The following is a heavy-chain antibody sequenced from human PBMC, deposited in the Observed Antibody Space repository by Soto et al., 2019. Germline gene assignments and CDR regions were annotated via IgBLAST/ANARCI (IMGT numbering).Heavy chain of an antibody. V-gene: IGHV1-18*01. J-gene: IGHJ3*01. Sequence: QVQLVQSGAEVKKPGASVKVSCKTSGYTFTGYGINWVRQVPGHGLEWMGWISVFNGNTKYGQNIQDRVIMTTDTSTSTAYMELRSLRSDDAAVYFCGRDGSGGIIDSWGQGTMLIVSS. D-gene: IGHD1-26*01. CDR3: GRDGSGGIIDS. CDR1: GYTFTGYG. CDR2: ISVFNGNT.